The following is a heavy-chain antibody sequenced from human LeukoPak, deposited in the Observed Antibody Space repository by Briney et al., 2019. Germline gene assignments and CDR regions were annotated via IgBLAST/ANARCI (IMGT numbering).Heavy chain of an antibody. J-gene: IGHJ6*02. Sequence: GGSLRLSCAASGFTFSSYAMSWLRQAPGEGLEWVSGISGSGGSTYYADSVKGRFTISRDNSKNTLYLQMNSLRAEDTAVYCCAKGAFGNYPYYYYGMDVWGQGTTVTVSS. CDR1: GFTFSSYA. D-gene: IGHD1-7*01. V-gene: IGHV3-23*01. CDR3: AKGAFGNYPYYYYGMDV. CDR2: ISGSGGST.